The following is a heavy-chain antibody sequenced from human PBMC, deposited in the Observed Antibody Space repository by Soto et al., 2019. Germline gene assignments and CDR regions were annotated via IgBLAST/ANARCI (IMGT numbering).Heavy chain of an antibody. CDR1: GFTFSSYG. V-gene: IGHV3-30*18. CDR2: ISYDGSNK. CDR3: AKANYYDSGSYYNVGYYYYYYGMDV. J-gene: IGHJ6*02. Sequence: PGGSLRLSCAASGFTFSSYGMHWVRQAPGKGLEWVAVISYDGSNKYYADSVKGRFTISRDNSKNTLYLQMNSLRAEDTAVYYCAKANYYDSGSYYNVGYYYYYYGMDVWGQGTTVTVSS. D-gene: IGHD3-10*01.